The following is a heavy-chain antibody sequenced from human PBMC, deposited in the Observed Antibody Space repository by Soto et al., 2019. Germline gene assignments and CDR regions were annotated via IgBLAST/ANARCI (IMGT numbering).Heavy chain of an antibody. CDR3: ATTPRNRYSSGWYGY. CDR2: FDPEDGET. CDR1: GYTLTELS. J-gene: IGHJ4*02. D-gene: IGHD6-19*01. Sequence: GASVKVSCKVSGYTLTELSMHWVRQAPGKGLEWMGGFDPEDGETIYAQKFQGRVTMTEDTSTDTACMELSGLRSEDTAVYYCATTPRNRYSSGWYGYWGQGTLVTVSS. V-gene: IGHV1-24*01.